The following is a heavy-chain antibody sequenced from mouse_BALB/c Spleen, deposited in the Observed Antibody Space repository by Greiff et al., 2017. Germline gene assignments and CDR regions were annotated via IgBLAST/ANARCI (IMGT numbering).Heavy chain of an antibody. CDR3: ARWRGSYYGFDY. J-gene: IGHJ2*01. D-gene: IGHD1-1*01. CDR1: GYTFTSYW. CDR2: IYPGDGDT. V-gene: IGHV1-87*01. Sequence: VKLQESGAELARPGASVKLSCKASGYTFTSYWMQWVKQRPGQGLEWIGAIYPGDGDTRYTQKFKGKATLTADKSSSTAYMQLSSLASEDSAVYYCARWRGSYYGFDYWGQGTTLTVSS.